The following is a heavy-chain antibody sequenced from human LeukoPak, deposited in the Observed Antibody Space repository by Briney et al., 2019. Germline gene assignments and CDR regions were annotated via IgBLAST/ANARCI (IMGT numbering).Heavy chain of an antibody. J-gene: IGHJ4*01. CDR3: ARGVDRWNYFDY. CDR2: IYSGGKT. CDR1: GLVVSSNF. V-gene: IGHV3-53*01. D-gene: IGHD4-23*01. Sequence: EGSLRLSCAASGLVVSSNFMSWVRQAPGKGLEWVSVIYSGGKTFYADSVKGRFTVSRDNSMNTLSLQMSSLRAEDTAVYYCARGVDRWNYFDYWGHGTLVTVSS.